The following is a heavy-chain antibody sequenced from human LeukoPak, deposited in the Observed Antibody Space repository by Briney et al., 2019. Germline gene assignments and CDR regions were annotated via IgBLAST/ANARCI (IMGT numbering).Heavy chain of an antibody. J-gene: IGHJ5*02. D-gene: IGHD2-2*02. Sequence: PGGPLRLPYAPSGFPFRSYGMHWVRQAPGKGLEWVAFIRYDGSNRYYADSVKGRFTISRDNSKNTLYLQMNSLRAEDTAVYYCARYPWPHSRELSWFDPWGQGTLVTVSS. CDR2: IRYDGSNR. CDR1: GFPFRSYG. V-gene: IGHV3-30*02. CDR3: ARYPWPHSRELSWFDP.